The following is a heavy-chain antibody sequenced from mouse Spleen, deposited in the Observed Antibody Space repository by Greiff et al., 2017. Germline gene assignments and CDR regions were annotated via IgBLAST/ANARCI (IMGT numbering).Heavy chain of an antibody. CDR1: GFSLTSYG. J-gene: IGHJ4*01. Sequence: QVQLQQSGPGLVAPSQSLSITCTISGFSLTSYGVHWVRQPPGKGLEWLVVIWSDGSTTYNSALKSRLSISKDNSKSQVFLKMNSLQTDDTAMYYCARHEGYYCAMDYWGQGTSVTVSS. D-gene: IGHD2-3*01. CDR2: IWSDGST. V-gene: IGHV2-6-1*01. CDR3: ARHEGYYCAMDY.